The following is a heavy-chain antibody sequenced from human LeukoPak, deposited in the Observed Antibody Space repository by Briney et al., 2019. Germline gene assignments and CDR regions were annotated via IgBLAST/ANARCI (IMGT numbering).Heavy chain of an antibody. CDR3: ARAGRWELLTDDY. D-gene: IGHD1-26*01. V-gene: IGHV1-8*01. J-gene: IGHJ4*02. CDR1: GYTFTSYD. Sequence: ASVKVSCKASGYTFTSYDINWVRQATGQGLEWMGWMNPNSGNTGYAQKFQGRVTMTRNTSISTAYTELSSLRSEDTAVYYCARAGRWELLTDDYWGQGTLVTVSS. CDR2: MNPNSGNT.